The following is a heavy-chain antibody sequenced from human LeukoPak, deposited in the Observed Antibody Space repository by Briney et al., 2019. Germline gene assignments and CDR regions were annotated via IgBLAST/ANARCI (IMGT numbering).Heavy chain of an antibody. Sequence: GGSLRLSCAASGFTFSSYAMHWVRQAPGKGLEWVAVISYDGSNKYYADSVKGRFTISRDNSKNTLYLQMNSLRAEDTAVYYCARESITMIVEMTYFDYWGQGTLVTVSS. V-gene: IGHV3-30-3*01. CDR1: GFTFSSYA. CDR2: ISYDGSNK. J-gene: IGHJ4*02. D-gene: IGHD3-22*01. CDR3: ARESITMIVEMTYFDY.